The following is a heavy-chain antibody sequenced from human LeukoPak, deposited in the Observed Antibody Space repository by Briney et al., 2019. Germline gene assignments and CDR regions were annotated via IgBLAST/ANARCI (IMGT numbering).Heavy chain of an antibody. D-gene: IGHD3-22*01. CDR1: GASISSYY. J-gene: IGHJ3*02. CDR2: IYTSGST. CDR3: ARRRAHYYDSSGYYSRPQRAFDI. V-gene: IGHV4-4*07. Sequence: PSETLSLTCTVSGASISSYYWSWIRQPAGKGLEWIGRIYTSGSTNYNPSLKSRVTISVDTSKNQFSLKLSSVTAADTAVYYCARRRAHYYDSSGYYSRPQRAFDIWGQGTMVTVSS.